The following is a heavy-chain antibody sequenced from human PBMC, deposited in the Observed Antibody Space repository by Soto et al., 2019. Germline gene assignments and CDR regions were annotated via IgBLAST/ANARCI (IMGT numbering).Heavy chain of an antibody. V-gene: IGHV1-3*01. J-gene: IGHJ4*02. D-gene: IGHD3-22*01. CDR2: INAGNGNT. CDR3: ARDYGSSGYYYVNYLFDY. CDR1: GYTFTSYA. Sequence: ASVKVSCKASGYTFTSYAMHWVRQAPGQRLEWMGWINAGNGNTKYSQKFQGRVTITRDTSASTAYMELSSLRSEDTAVYYCARDYGSSGYYYVNYLFDYWGQGTLVTVSS.